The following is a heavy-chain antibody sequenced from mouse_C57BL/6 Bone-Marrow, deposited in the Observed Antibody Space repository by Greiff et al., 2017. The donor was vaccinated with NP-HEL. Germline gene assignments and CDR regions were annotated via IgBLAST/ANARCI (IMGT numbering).Heavy chain of an antibody. D-gene: IGHD2-5*01. CDR2: INPYNGGT. CDR1: GYTFTDYY. V-gene: IGHV1-19*01. CDR3: ARNYSNYDYAMDY. J-gene: IGHJ4*01. Sequence: EVKLMESGPVLVKPGASVKMSCKASGYTFTDYYMNWVKQSHGQSLEWIGVINPYNGGTSYNQKFKGKATLTVDKSSSTAYMELNSLTSEDSAVYYCARNYSNYDYAMDYWGQGTSVTVSS.